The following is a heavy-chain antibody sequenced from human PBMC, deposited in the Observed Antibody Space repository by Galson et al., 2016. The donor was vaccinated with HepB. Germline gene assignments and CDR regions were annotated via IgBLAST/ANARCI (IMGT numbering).Heavy chain of an antibody. CDR3: ARDDAYGDPFDF. J-gene: IGHJ4*02. Sequence: SLRLSCAASGFNISTYVMHWVRQAPGKGLEWVTFISYHGNNKYYADPVKGRFTHSRDISKDTLYLQMNSLRTEDTALYYCARDDAYGDPFDFWGQGTLVTVSS. CDR2: ISYHGNNK. V-gene: IGHV3-30-3*01. CDR1: GFNISTYV. D-gene: IGHD4/OR15-4a*01.